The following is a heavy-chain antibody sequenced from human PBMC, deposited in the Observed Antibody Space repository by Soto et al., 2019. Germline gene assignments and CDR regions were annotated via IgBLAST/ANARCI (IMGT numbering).Heavy chain of an antibody. CDR1: GFTFSSYA. CDR2: ISYDGSNK. Sequence: GGSLRLSCAASGFTFSSYAMHWVRQAPGKGLEWVAVISYDGSNKYYADSVKGRFTISRDNSKNTLYLEMNSLRAEDTAVYYCAKEATGYSYGQDWGQGSLVTVSS. J-gene: IGHJ4*02. V-gene: IGHV3-30-3*01. CDR3: AKEATGYSYGQD. D-gene: IGHD5-18*01.